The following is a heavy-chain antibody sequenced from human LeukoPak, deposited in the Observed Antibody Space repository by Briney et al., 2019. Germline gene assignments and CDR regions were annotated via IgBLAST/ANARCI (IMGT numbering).Heavy chain of an antibody. CDR2: INHSGST. Sequence: SETLSLTCAVYGGSFSGYYWSWIRQPPGKGLEWIGEINHSGSTNYNPSLKSRVTISVDTSKNQFSLKLSSVTAADTAVYYCARGPYDFWSGYLGLPYYYYGMDVWGQGTTVTVSS. V-gene: IGHV4-34*01. J-gene: IGHJ6*02. D-gene: IGHD3-3*01. CDR1: GGSFSGYY. CDR3: ARGPYDFWSGYLGLPYYYYGMDV.